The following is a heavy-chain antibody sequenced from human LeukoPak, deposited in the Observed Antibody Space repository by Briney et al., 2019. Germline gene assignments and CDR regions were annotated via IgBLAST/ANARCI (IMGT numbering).Heavy chain of an antibody. V-gene: IGHV3-11*01. CDR3: AREISGERTYYFDY. CDR2: ISSSGSTI. Sequence: GGSLTLSCAASAFTFSDYYMSWIRHAPGKGLEWVSYISSSGSTIYYADSVKGRFTISRDNAKNSLYLQMNSLRAEDTAVYYCAREISGERTYYFDYWGQGTLVTVSS. CDR1: AFTFSDYY. D-gene: IGHD1-26*01. J-gene: IGHJ4*02.